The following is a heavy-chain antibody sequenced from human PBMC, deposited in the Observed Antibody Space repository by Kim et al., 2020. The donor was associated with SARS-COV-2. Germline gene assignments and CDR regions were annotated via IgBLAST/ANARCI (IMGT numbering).Heavy chain of an antibody. V-gene: IGHV4-39*01. CDR1: GGSISSSSYY. CDR3: ARQGIYGSGDY. D-gene: IGHD3-10*01. Sequence: SETLSLTCTVSGGSISSSSYYWGWIRQPPGKGLEWIGSIYYSGSTYYNPSLKSRVTISVDTSKNQFSLKLSSVTAADTAVYYCARQGIYGSGDYWGQGTLVTVSS. J-gene: IGHJ4*02. CDR2: IYYSGST.